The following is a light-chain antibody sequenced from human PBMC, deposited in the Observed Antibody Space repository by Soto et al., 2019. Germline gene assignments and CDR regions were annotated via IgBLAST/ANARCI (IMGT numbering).Light chain of an antibody. CDR2: DVS. Sequence: QSALTQPPSASGSPGQSVTISCTGTPSDVGGYNSVSWYQQYPGKAPKLMIYDVSKRPSGVPHRFSGSKSGNTASLTVSGLQAEDEANYYCSSYAGSNVLFGGGTKLTVL. CDR1: PSDVGGYNS. CDR3: SSYAGSNVL. J-gene: IGLJ2*01. V-gene: IGLV2-8*01.